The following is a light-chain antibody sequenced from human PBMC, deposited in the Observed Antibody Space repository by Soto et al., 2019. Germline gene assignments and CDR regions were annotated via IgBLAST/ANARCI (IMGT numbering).Light chain of an antibody. Sequence: DFQMTQSPSSLFASVGDRVTITCRASQSISAYLNWYQQRPGKAPRLLIYAATRLHSGVPSRFSGSGSGTDFILTISSLQHEDFATYYCQRSYRSISFGQGTRLEMK. V-gene: IGKV1-39*01. J-gene: IGKJ5*01. CDR3: QRSYRSIS. CDR1: QSISAY. CDR2: AAT.